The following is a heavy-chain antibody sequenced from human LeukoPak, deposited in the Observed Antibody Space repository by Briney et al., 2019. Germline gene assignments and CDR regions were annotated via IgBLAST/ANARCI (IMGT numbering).Heavy chain of an antibody. CDR2: IYTSGST. V-gene: IGHV4-61*02. Sequence: SETLSLTRTVSGGSINSGSYYWSWIRQPAGKGLEWIGRIYTSGSTNYNPSLKSRVSISVDASKNQFSLRLNSVTAADTAVYYCARDSGGSGYLWFDPWGQGTLVTVSS. CDR3: ARDSGGSGYLWFDP. D-gene: IGHD3-3*01. J-gene: IGHJ5*02. CDR1: GGSINSGSYY.